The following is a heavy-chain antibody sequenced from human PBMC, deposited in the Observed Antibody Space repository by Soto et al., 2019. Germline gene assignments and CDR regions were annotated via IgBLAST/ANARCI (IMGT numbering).Heavy chain of an antibody. CDR1: GFTFTSSA. CDR2: IVVGSGNT. V-gene: IGHV1-58*01. J-gene: IGHJ3*02. Sequence: ASVKVSCKASGFTFTSSAVQWVRQARGQRLEWIGWIVVGSGNTNYAQKFQERVTITRDMSISTAYMELSSLRSEDTAVYYCAADSYIVVVPAAMLAFDIWGQGTMVTVSS. D-gene: IGHD2-2*01. CDR3: AADSYIVVVPAAMLAFDI.